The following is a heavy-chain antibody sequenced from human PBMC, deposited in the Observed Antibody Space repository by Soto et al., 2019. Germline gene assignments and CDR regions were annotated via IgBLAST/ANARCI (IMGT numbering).Heavy chain of an antibody. CDR1: VFTFSDYH. Sequence: WGSLRVSCTASVFTFSDYHMYWIRQGPGKGLEWVGLIRAKANSHTTEYAASAKGRFIISRDDSKNSLYLQLNSLTTEETAVYYCARGKNSFDFWGQGALVTVSS. CDR2: IRAKANSHTT. CDR3: ARGKNSFDF. J-gene: IGHJ4*02. V-gene: IGHV3-72*01.